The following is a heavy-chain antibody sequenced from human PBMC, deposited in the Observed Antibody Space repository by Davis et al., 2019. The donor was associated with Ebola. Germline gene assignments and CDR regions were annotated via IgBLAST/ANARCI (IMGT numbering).Heavy chain of an antibody. J-gene: IGHJ6*02. CDR3: ARDGQRNQYYDVLTGYHYYSMDV. D-gene: IGHD3-9*01. CDR1: GYTFTSYA. CDR2: INAGNGNT. Sequence: ASVKVSCKASGYTFTSYAMHWVRQAPGQRLEWMGWINAGNGNTKYSQKFQGRVTITRDTSTSTAYMELRSLRSDDTAVYYCARDGQRNQYYDVLTGYHYYSMDVWGQGTTVTVSS. V-gene: IGHV1-3*01.